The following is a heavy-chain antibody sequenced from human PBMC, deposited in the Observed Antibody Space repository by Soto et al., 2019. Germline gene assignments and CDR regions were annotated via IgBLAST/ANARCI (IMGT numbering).Heavy chain of an antibody. D-gene: IGHD3-3*01. CDR2: IYYSGST. J-gene: IGHJ6*02. CDR1: GGSISSYY. Sequence: QVQLQESGPGLVKPSETLSLTCTVSGGSISSYYWSWIRQPPGKGLEWIGYIYYSGSTNYNPSLKSRVTISVDTSKNPFSLKLSSVTAADTAVYYCARNESTIFGVDNYGMDVWGQGTTVTVSS. V-gene: IGHV4-59*01. CDR3: ARNESTIFGVDNYGMDV.